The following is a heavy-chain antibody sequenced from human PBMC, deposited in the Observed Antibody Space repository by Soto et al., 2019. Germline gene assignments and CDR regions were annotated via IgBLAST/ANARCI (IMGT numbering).Heavy chain of an antibody. V-gene: IGHV3-7*01. Sequence: GGSLRLSCAASGFTFSSAWMTWVRQAPGKGLEWVAIIKPDGSATDYVDSVKGRFAISRDNGENSLYLQMNSLTVEDTAMYYCARDSHYATYDFWGQGTLVTSPQ. CDR3: ARDSHYATYDF. D-gene: IGHD4-4*01. CDR2: IKPDGSAT. J-gene: IGHJ4*02. CDR1: GFTFSSAW.